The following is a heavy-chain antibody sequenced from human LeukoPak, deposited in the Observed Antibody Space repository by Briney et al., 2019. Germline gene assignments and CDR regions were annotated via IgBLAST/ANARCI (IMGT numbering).Heavy chain of an antibody. Sequence: GGSLRLSCAAPGFPLSNYWMMWVRQAPGKRPEWVANINQGGSETNYVASVKGRFTISRDNAKNSLYLQMNSLRAEDTAVYYCARPDTAMAFDYWGQGTLVTVSS. CDR1: GFPLSNYW. D-gene: IGHD5-18*01. J-gene: IGHJ4*02. CDR2: INQGGSET. V-gene: IGHV3-7*01. CDR3: ARPDTAMAFDY.